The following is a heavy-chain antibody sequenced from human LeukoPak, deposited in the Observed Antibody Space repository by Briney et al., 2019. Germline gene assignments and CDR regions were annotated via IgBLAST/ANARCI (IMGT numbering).Heavy chain of an antibody. V-gene: IGHV3-33*06. J-gene: IGHJ4*02. D-gene: IGHD6-13*01. Sequence: GGSLRLSCVGSGFTFSSYGMSWVRQAPGKGLDWVAVIWYDGSYKYYADSVKGRFTISRDNSKNTLYLQMNSLRAEDTAVYYCAKVVQYTASTGTGLDYWGQGTLVTVSS. CDR1: GFTFSSYG. CDR3: AKVVQYTASTGTGLDY. CDR2: IWYDGSYK.